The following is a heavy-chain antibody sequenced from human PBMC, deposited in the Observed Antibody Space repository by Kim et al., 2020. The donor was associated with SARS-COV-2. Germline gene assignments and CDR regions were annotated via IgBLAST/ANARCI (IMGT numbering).Heavy chain of an antibody. CDR1: GGTFSSYA. CDR2: IIPIFGTA. CDR3: ARDPPSGSSEFGDNWFDP. D-gene: IGHD1-26*01. V-gene: IGHV1-69*13. Sequence: SVKVSCKASGGTFSSYAISWVRQAPGQGLEWMGGIIPIFGTANYAQKFQGRVTITADESTSTAYMELSSLRSEDTAVYYCARDPPSGSSEFGDNWFDPWGQGTLVTVSS. J-gene: IGHJ5*02.